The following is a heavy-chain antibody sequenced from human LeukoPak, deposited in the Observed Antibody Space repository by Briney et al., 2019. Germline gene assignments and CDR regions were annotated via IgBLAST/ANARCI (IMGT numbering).Heavy chain of an antibody. J-gene: IGHJ4*02. CDR3: AKENVAAAGTHFDY. CDR1: GFTFDDYG. Sequence: GGSLRLSCAASGFTFDDYGMSWVRQAPGKGLEWVSAISGSGGSTYYADSVKGRFTISRDNSKNTLYLQMNSLRAEDTAVYYCAKENVAAAGTHFDYWGQGTLVTVSS. D-gene: IGHD6-13*01. V-gene: IGHV3-23*01. CDR2: ISGSGGST.